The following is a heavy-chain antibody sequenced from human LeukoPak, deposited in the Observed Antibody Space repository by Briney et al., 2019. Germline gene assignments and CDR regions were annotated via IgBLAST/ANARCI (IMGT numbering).Heavy chain of an antibody. D-gene: IGHD1-26*01. V-gene: IGHV3-21*01. Sequence: GGSLRLSCAASGFTFSSYSMNWVRQAPGKGLEWVSSISSSSSYIYYADSVKGRFTISRDNAKNSLYLQMNSLRAEDTAVYCCAGRLSGRYYFDYWGQGTLVTLSS. J-gene: IGHJ4*02. CDR3: AGRLSGRYYFDY. CDR1: GFTFSSYS. CDR2: ISSSSSYI.